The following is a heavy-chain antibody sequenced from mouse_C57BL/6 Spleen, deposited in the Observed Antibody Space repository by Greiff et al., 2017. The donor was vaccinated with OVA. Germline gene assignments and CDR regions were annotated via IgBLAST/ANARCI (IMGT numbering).Heavy chain of an antibody. Sequence: VQLQQSGPELVKPGASVKIPCKASGYTFTDFNMDWVKQSHGKSLEWIGDINPNNGGTIYNQKFKGKATLTVDKSSSTAYMELRSLTSEDTAVYYCARAEDAAYYFDYWGQGTTLTVSS. CDR1: GYTFTDFN. V-gene: IGHV1-18*01. CDR3: ARAEDAAYYFDY. J-gene: IGHJ2*01. CDR2: INPNNGGT.